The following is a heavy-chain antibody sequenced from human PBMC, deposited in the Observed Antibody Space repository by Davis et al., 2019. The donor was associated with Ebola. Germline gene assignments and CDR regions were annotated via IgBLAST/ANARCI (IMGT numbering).Heavy chain of an antibody. J-gene: IGHJ2*01. CDR3: ARVLAARPWYFDL. V-gene: IGHV3-30*02. Sequence: PGGSLRLSCAASGFTFSGYGMHWVRQAPGKGLECVAFIRYDGSDTYYADSVKGRFTISRDNSKNTLYLQMNSLRAEDTAVYYCARVLAARPWYFDLWGRGTLVTVSS. CDR1: GFTFSGYG. CDR2: IRYDGSDT. D-gene: IGHD6-6*01.